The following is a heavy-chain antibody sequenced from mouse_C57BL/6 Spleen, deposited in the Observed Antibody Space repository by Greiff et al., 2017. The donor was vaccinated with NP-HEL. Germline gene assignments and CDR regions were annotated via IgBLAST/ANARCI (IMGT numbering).Heavy chain of an antibody. CDR2: ISSGSSTI. D-gene: IGHD1-1*01. J-gene: IGHJ4*01. Sequence: EVKLVESGGGLVKPGGSLKLSCAASGFTFSDYGMHWVRQAPEKGLEWVAYISSGSSTIYYADTVKGRFTISRDNAKNTLFLQMTSLRSEDTAMYYCAKSSHYYGSSYYYAMDYWGQGTSVTVSS. V-gene: IGHV5-17*01. CDR3: AKSSHYYGSSYYYAMDY. CDR1: GFTFSDYG.